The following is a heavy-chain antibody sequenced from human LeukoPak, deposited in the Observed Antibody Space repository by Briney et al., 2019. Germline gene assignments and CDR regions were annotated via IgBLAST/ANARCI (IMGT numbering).Heavy chain of an antibody. Sequence: PGRSLRLSCAASGFTYSSYSMNWVHQAPGKELEWVSSISSSSSYIYYADSVKGRFTISRDNAKNSLYLQMNSLRAEDTAVYYCARVIRERGFWSGFTDYWGQGTLVTVSS. J-gene: IGHJ4*02. D-gene: IGHD3-3*01. CDR3: ARVIRERGFWSGFTDY. CDR2: ISSSSSYI. V-gene: IGHV3-21*01. CDR1: GFTYSSYS.